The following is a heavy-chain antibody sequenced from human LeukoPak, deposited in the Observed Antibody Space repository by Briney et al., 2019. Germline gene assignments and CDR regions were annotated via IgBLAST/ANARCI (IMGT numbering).Heavy chain of an antibody. Sequence: PGGSLRLSCAASGFTFDDYGMSWVRQAPGKGLEWVSGINWNGGSTGYADSVKGRFTISRDNAKNSLYLQMNSLGAEGTALYYCARAMNIVVVPAAPSYYFDYWGQGTLVTVSS. CDR2: INWNGGST. V-gene: IGHV3-20*04. D-gene: IGHD2-2*01. CDR3: ARAMNIVVVPAAPSYYFDY. CDR1: GFTFDDYG. J-gene: IGHJ4*02.